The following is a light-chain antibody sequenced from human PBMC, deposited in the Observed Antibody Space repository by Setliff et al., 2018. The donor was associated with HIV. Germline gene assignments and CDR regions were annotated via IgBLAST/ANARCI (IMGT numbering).Light chain of an antibody. Sequence: SALTQPASVSGSPGQSITISCTGTSSDVGGYNYVSRYQQHPGKAPELVIYDVSNRPSGVSNRFSGSKSGNTASLTISGLQADDEADYYCSSYTSSSSYVFGAGTKVTVL. CDR1: SSDVGGYNY. J-gene: IGLJ1*01. CDR3: SSYTSSSSYV. V-gene: IGLV2-14*03. CDR2: DVS.